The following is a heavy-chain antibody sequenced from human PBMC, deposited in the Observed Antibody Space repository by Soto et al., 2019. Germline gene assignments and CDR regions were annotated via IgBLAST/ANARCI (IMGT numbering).Heavy chain of an antibody. J-gene: IGHJ4*02. Sequence: QVQLVESGGGMVQPGRSLRLSCAASGFTFSSYAMHWVRQAPGKGLEWVAVISYDGSNADSVKGRFTISRDNSKNTLYLQMNGLRAEDTAVYYCAREYCSDGSCYSISLDYWGQGTLVTVSS. CDR3: AREYCSDGSCYSISLDY. D-gene: IGHD2-15*01. V-gene: IGHV3-30-3*01. CDR1: GFTFSSYA. CDR2: ISYDGS.